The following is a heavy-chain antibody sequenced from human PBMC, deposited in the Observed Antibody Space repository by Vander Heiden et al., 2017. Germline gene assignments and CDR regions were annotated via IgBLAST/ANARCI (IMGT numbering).Heavy chain of an antibody. CDR1: GYTLTKLS. J-gene: IGHJ4*02. V-gene: IGHV1-24*01. CDR2: FDPEEGET. CDR3: ATASLVSAAAGTWGY. D-gene: IGHD6-13*01. Sequence: QVQLVQSGAEVTKPGASVKVSCKVSGYTLTKLSRHWVRQAPGKGLEWMGGFDPEEGETIYAQKFQGRVTMTEDTSTDTAYMELSSLRSEDTAVYYCATASLVSAAAGTWGYLGQGTLCTVSS.